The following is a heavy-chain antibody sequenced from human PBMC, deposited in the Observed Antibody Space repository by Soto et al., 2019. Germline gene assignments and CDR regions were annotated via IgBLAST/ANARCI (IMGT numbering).Heavy chain of an antibody. D-gene: IGHD3-22*01. CDR1: GGIFGSHG. J-gene: IGHJ3*01. CDR2: FIPIFRTL. CDR3: VRDRRIYYSDPHDEFVASDYEV. V-gene: IGHV1-69*01. Sequence: QVQLIQSEAEVKKPGSSVRVSCTASGGIFGSHGFSWVRQAPGQRLEWVGGFIPIFRTLTYTEKFQARVRIAADESTNTVYLDLSSLTPEDTAVYYCVRDRRIYYSDPHDEFVASDYEVWGQGTMVSVSS.